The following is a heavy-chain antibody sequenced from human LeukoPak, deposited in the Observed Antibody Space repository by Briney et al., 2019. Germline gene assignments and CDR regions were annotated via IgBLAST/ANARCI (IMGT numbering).Heavy chain of an antibody. J-gene: IGHJ6*02. CDR3: ARGPRIEYYYGMDV. Sequence: PSETLSLTCTVSGGSISSYYWSWIRQPPGKGLEWIGYIYYSGSTNYNPSLKSRVTISVDTSKNQFSLKLSSVTAADTAVYYCARGPRIEYYYGMDVWGQGTTVTVSS. CDR1: GGSISSYY. CDR2: IYYSGST. D-gene: IGHD3-22*01. V-gene: IGHV4-59*01.